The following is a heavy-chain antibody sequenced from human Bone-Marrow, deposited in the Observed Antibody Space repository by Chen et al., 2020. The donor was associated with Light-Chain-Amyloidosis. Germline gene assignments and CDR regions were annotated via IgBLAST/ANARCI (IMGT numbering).Heavy chain of an antibody. CDR1: GFSFSTYW. V-gene: IGHV3-74*01. CDR3: ARTTLRYLDY. Sequence: EVLLVESGGEVVQPGGSLSLSCTASGFSFSTYWMHWVRQSPGKGLVSVSRTNSAGTSTTYADSVKGRFTVSRDNTKNTMYLEMNSLRVEETAVYYCARTTLRYLDYWGQGTLVTVSS. J-gene: IGHJ4*02. D-gene: IGHD3-9*01. CDR2: TNSAGTST.